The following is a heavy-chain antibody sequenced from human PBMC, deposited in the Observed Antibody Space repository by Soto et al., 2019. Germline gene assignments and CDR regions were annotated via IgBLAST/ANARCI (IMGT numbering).Heavy chain of an antibody. CDR1: GYSFTSYW. D-gene: IGHD4-4*01. CDR2: IYPGDSDT. CDR3: PRHKDYSNYDGLHYYYGMDV. J-gene: IGHJ6*01. Sequence: GESLKISCKGSGYSFTSYWIGWVRQMPGKGLEWMGIIYPGDSDTRYSPSFQGQVTISADKSISTAYLQWSSLKASDTAMYYCPRHKDYSNYDGLHYYYGMDVWGQGTTVTASS. V-gene: IGHV5-51*01.